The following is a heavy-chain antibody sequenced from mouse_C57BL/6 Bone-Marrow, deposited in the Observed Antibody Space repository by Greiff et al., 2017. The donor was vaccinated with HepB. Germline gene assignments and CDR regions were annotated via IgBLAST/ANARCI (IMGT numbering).Heavy chain of an antibody. CDR2: IEPETGGT. Sequence: VQLQQSGAELVRPGASVTLSCKASGYTFTDYEMHWVKQTPVQGLEWIGAIEPETGGTAYNQKFKGKATLTADKSSSTSYMELRSLTSEDSAVYYRTRSLFYYDCDGDYWGQGTPLTVSS. J-gene: IGHJ2*01. D-gene: IGHD2-4*01. CDR1: GYTFTDYE. CDR3: TRSLFYYDCDGDY. V-gene: IGHV1-15*01.